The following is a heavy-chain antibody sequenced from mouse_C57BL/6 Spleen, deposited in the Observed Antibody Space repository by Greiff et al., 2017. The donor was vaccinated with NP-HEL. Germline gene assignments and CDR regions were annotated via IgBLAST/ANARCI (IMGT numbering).Heavy chain of an antibody. V-gene: IGHV5-9-1*02. CDR2: ISSGGDYI. J-gene: IGHJ2*01. D-gene: IGHD3-2*02. Sequence: EVQLVESGEGLVKPGGSLKLSCAASGFTFSSYAMSWVRQTPEKRLEWVAYISSGGDYIYYADTVKGRFTISRDNARNTLYLQMSSPKSEDTAMYYYTSVDSSGPFDYWGQGTTLTVSS. CDR3: TSVDSSGPFDY. CDR1: GFTFSSYA.